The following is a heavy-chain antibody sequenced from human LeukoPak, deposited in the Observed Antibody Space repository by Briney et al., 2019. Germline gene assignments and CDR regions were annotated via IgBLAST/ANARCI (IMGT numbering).Heavy chain of an antibody. J-gene: IGHJ4*02. CDR1: GFTFSSYA. Sequence: HPGGSLRLSCAASGFTFSSYAMHWVRQAPGKGLERVSGISGSGDNTYYADSVKGRFTISRDNSKNTLYVQVNSLGTEDTAAYYCAKGSYYDSSGSFYFDYWGQGTLVTVSS. CDR2: ISGSGDNT. D-gene: IGHD3-22*01. CDR3: AKGSYYDSSGSFYFDY. V-gene: IGHV3-23*01.